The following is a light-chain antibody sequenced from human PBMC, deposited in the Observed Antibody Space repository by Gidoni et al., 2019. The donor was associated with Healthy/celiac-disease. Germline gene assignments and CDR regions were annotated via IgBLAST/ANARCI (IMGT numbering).Light chain of an antibody. J-gene: IGKJ2*01. CDR3: QQSYSTPYT. Sequence: DIQMTQSPSSRSASVGDRVTITCRSSESISSYLNWYQQKPGKAPKLLIYAASSLQSGVPSRCRGSGSGTDFTLTISSLQREDFATYYCQQSYSTPYTFGQGTKLEIK. CDR1: ESISSY. CDR2: AAS. V-gene: IGKV1-39*01.